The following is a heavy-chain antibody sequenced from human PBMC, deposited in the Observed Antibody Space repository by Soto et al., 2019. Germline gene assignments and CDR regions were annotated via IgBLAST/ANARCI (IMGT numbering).Heavy chain of an antibody. J-gene: IGHJ4*02. Sequence: QITLKESGPTLVRPTQTLTLTCTFSGFSLTTSGVGVGWIRQPPGKALEWLAVIYWDDDKRYSSSLKSRLTITKDLSKNQVVLTMTNMDPVHTATYYCAHHPCFGLGSYSFDYWGQGTLVTVSS. V-gene: IGHV2-5*02. D-gene: IGHD3-10*01. CDR1: GFSLTTSGVG. CDR3: AHHPCFGLGSYSFDY. CDR2: IYWDDDK.